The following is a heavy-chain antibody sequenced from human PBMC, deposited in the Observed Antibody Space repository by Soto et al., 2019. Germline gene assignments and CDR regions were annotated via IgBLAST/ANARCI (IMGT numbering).Heavy chain of an antibody. V-gene: IGHV3-48*03. CDR2: ISSSGSTI. Sequence: SGGSLRLSCAASGFTFSSYEMNWVRQAPGKGLEWVSHISSSGSTIYYADSVKGRFTISRDNAKNSLYLQMNSLRAEDTAVYYCASRYSYGYYGMDVWGQGTTVTVSS. CDR3: ASRYSYGYYGMDV. J-gene: IGHJ6*02. D-gene: IGHD5-18*01. CDR1: GFTFSSYE.